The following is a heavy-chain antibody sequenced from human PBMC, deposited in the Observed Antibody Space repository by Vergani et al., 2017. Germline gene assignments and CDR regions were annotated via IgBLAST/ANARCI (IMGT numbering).Heavy chain of an antibody. D-gene: IGHD4-11*01. CDR1: GGSISSYY. Sequence: QVQLQESGPGLVKPSETPSLTCTVSGGSISSYYWSWIRQPPGKGLEWIGYIYYSGSTNYNPSLKSRVTISVDTSKNQFSLKLSSVTAADTAVYYCARDSSNSKFDYWGQGTLVTVSS. V-gene: IGHV4-59*01. CDR3: ARDSSNSKFDY. CDR2: IYYSGST. J-gene: IGHJ4*02.